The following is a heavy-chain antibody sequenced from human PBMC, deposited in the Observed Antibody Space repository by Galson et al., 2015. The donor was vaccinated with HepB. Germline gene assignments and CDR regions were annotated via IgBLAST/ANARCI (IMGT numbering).Heavy chain of an antibody. CDR3: ARRWGTGWSRAWFDP. Sequence: QSGAEVKKPGESLNISCKASGYTFSSRWIAWVRQMPGKGLEWMGIIYPGDSEVKYSPSFKGQVTMSVDKSTSTAYLHWTSLKASDTAIYYCARRWGTGWSRAWFDPWGQGTLVTVSS. CDR2: IYPGDSEV. V-gene: IGHV5-51*03. J-gene: IGHJ5*02. CDR1: GYTFSSRW. D-gene: IGHD6-19*01.